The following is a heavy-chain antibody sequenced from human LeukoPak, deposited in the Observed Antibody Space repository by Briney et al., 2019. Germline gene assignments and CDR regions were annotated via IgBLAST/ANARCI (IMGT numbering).Heavy chain of an antibody. CDR3: ARGTDYYDSSGYYTDY. V-gene: IGHV1-2*02. CDR1: GYTFTGYY. J-gene: IGHJ4*02. CDR2: INPNSGGT. D-gene: IGHD3-22*01. Sequence: ASVKVSCKASGYTFTGYYMRWVRQAPGQGLEWMGWINPNSGGTNYAQKFQGRVTMTRDTSISTAYMELSRLRSDDTAVYYCARGTDYYDSSGYYTDYWGQGTLVTVSS.